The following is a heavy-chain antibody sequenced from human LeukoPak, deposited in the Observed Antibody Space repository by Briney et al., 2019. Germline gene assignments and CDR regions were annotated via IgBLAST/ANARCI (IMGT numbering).Heavy chain of an antibody. V-gene: IGHV3-23*01. Sequence: GGSLRLSCAASGFTFSSYAMSWVRQAPGKGLEWVSAISGSGGSTYHADSVKGRFTISRDNSKNTLYLQMNSLRAEDTAVYYCAKDSAPYYDFWSGYYPPDYWGQGTLVTVSS. CDR2: ISGSGGST. J-gene: IGHJ4*02. CDR3: AKDSAPYYDFWSGYYPPDY. D-gene: IGHD3-3*01. CDR1: GFTFSSYA.